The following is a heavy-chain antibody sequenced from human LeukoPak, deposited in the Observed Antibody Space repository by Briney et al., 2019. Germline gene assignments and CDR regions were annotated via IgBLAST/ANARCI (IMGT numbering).Heavy chain of an antibody. CDR2: SYYSGST. Sequence: PSETLSLTCTVSGGSIRSYYWSWILHPPAKAREWIGYSYYSGSTNYNPSLNRRVTKSVDTTNNQFSLKLNSVTAADTAVYYCARSGGYYNWFDPWGQGTLVTVS. V-gene: IGHV4-59*08. J-gene: IGHJ5*02. D-gene: IGHD3-3*01. CDR3: ARSGGYYNWFDP. CDR1: GGSIRSYY.